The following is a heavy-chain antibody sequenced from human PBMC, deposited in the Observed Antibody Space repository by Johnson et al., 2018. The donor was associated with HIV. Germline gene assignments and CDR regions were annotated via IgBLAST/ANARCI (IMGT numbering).Heavy chain of an antibody. CDR1: GFTFSSYA. Sequence: QVQLVESGGGVVQPGRSLRLSCAASGFTFSSYAMHWVRQAPGKGLEWVAVISYDGSNKYYADSVKGRFTISRDNSKNTLSLQMNSLRAEDTAVYYCARDINYYDSSGYLIGSDAFDLWGQGTMVTVSS. J-gene: IGHJ3*01. CDR3: ARDINYYDSSGYLIGSDAFDL. V-gene: IGHV3-30-3*01. D-gene: IGHD3-22*01. CDR2: ISYDGSNK.